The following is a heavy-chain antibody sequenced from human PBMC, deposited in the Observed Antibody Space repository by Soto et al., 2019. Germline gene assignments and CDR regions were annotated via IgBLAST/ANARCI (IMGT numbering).Heavy chain of an antibody. V-gene: IGHV3-23*01. CDR2: LSGSGGTT. Sequence: GGSLILSCAASGFTFGSYAMSWVRQTPGKGLEWVSTLSGSGGTTYYADSVKGQFTISRDNSKSTLYLQMNSLRDEDTAVYYCARTSGRFDYWGQGTLVTVSS. CDR3: ARTSGRFDY. CDR1: GFTFGSYA. J-gene: IGHJ4*02. D-gene: IGHD1-1*01.